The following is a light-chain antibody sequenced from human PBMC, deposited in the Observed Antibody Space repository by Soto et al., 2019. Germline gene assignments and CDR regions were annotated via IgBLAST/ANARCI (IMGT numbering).Light chain of an antibody. CDR2: EVS. V-gene: IGLV2-14*01. Sequence: QSVLTQPASVSGSPGQSITISCTGTSSDVGGYNYVSWYQHHPGKAPELMMYEVSNRPSGVSNRFSGSRSGNTASLTISGLQSEDEAEYYCNSYTSSSTFVFGTWTKLTVL. J-gene: IGLJ1*01. CDR3: NSYTSSSTFV. CDR1: SSDVGGYNY.